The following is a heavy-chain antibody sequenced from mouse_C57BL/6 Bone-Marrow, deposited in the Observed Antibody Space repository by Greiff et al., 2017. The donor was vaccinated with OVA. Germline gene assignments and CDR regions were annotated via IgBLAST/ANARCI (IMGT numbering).Heavy chain of an antibody. J-gene: IGHJ2*01. CDR2: ISSGSSTI. CDR3: ARFFFDY. CDR1: GFPFSDYG. Sequence: EVMLVESGGGLVKPGGSLKLSCAAPGFPFSDYGMHWARQAPEKGLEWVPYISSGSSTIYYADTVKGRFTISRDNAKNTLFLQMTSLRSEDTAMYYCARFFFDYWGQGTTLTVSS. V-gene: IGHV5-17*01.